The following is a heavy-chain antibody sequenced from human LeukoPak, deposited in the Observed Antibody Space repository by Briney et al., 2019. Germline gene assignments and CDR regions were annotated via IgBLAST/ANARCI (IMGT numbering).Heavy chain of an antibody. V-gene: IGHV3-7*05. D-gene: IGHD6-13*01. J-gene: IGHJ4*02. CDR3: ARRGTSSSWAHFDY. CDR2: IKQDGSEK. CDR1: GFTFSSYW. Sequence: GGSLRLSCAASGFTFSSYWMTWVRQAPGKGLEWVANIKQDGSEKYYVDSVKGRSTISRDNAKNSLYLQMNSLEAEDTAVYYCARRGTSSSWAHFDYWGRGSLVTVSS.